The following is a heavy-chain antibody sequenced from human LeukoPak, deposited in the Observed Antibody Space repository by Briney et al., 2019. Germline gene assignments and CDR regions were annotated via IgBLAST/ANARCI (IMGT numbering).Heavy chain of an antibody. CDR2: INTDESGT. J-gene: IGHJ4*02. Sequence: PGGSLRLSCAASGFTFSSYWMHWVRQAPGKGLVWISRINTDESGTYYADSLKDRFTISRDNAKSTLYLQMNSLRADDTAVYYCVRGRPHGNDYWGQGTLVTVSS. CDR3: VRGRPHGNDY. D-gene: IGHD4-23*01. V-gene: IGHV3-74*01. CDR1: GFTFSSYW.